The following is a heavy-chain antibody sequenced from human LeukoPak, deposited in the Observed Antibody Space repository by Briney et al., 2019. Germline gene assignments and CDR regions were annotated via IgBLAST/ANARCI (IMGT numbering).Heavy chain of an antibody. CDR2: INPNSGGT. CDR3: ARFPGTMVRGARDDY. Sequence: ASVKVSCKASGYTFTGYYMHWVRQAPGQGLEWMGWINPNSGGTNYAQKFQGRVTMTRDTSISTAYMELSRLRSDDTAVYYCARFPGTMVRGARDDYWGQGTLVTVSS. V-gene: IGHV1-2*02. J-gene: IGHJ4*02. CDR1: GYTFTGYY. D-gene: IGHD3-10*01.